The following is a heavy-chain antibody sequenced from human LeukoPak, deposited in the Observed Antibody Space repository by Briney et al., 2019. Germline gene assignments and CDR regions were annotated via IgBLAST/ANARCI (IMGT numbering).Heavy chain of an antibody. Sequence: SETLSLTCAVCGGSFSGYYWSGLRQPPGKGLEWIGEINHSGSTNYNPSLKSRVTISVDTSKNQFSLKLSSVTAADTAVYYCARGPPRITIFGVVTRHYFDYWGQGTLVTVSS. V-gene: IGHV4-34*01. CDR3: ARGPPRITIFGVVTRHYFDY. CDR2: INHSGST. J-gene: IGHJ4*02. CDR1: GGSFSGYY. D-gene: IGHD3-3*01.